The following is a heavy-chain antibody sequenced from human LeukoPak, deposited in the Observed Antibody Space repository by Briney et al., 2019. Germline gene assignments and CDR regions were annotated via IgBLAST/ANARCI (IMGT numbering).Heavy chain of an antibody. V-gene: IGHV3-21*01. CDR2: ISSSSSYI. Sequence: PGGSLRLSSAASGFTFSSYSMNWVRQAPGKGLEWVSSISSSSSYIYYADSVKGRFTISRDNAKNSLYLQMSSLRAEDTAVYYCARDRGYCLITTCYTGDFDYWGQGTLVTVSS. CDR3: ARDRGYCLITTCYTGDFDY. CDR1: GFTFSSYS. D-gene: IGHD2-2*02. J-gene: IGHJ4*02.